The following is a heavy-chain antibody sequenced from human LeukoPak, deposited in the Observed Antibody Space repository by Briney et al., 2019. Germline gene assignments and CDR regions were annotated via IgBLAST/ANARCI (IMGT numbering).Heavy chain of an antibody. CDR3: AKNATSGFFSD. V-gene: IGHV4-28*01. CDR2: IHHSGNRFESGST. D-gene: IGHD2-2*01. Sequence: SETLSLTCTVSGHSIINTFYWGWIRQSPGKGLEWIGSIHHSGNRFESGSTHYNPSLRSRVTVSAGTSKNQFSLRLTSVTAADTAVYFCAKNATSGFFSDWGQGVLVTVSS. CDR1: GHSIINTFY. J-gene: IGHJ1*01.